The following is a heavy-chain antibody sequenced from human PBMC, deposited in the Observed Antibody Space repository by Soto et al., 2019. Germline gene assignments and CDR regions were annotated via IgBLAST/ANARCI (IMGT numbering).Heavy chain of an antibody. V-gene: IGHV3-20*04. CDR2: LNWNGART. CDR3: TREGDYVDYIGWYCDL. Sequence: EVQLVESGGSVVRPGGSLRLSCVVSGFTSGDYGMSWVRQGPGKGLEWVAGLNWNGARTTYADSVKGRFTVSRDNAKNSVYLQMNSLRAEDTAFYYCTREGDYVDYIGWYCDLWGRGTLVTVSS. J-gene: IGHJ2*01. CDR1: GFTSGDYG. D-gene: IGHD4-17*01.